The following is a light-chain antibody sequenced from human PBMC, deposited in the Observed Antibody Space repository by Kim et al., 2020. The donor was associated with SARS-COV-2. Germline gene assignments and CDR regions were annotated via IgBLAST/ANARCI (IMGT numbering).Light chain of an antibody. J-gene: IGKJ4*01. V-gene: IGKV1-16*01. CDR3: HQYNSYPLT. CDR1: QDISNY. CDR2: AAS. Sequence: SASVGARVTITCRASQDISNYLAWFQQKPGKAPESLIYAASSLQSGVPSRFSGSGSGTDFTLTISSLQPEDFATYYCHQYNSYPLTFGGGTKVEI.